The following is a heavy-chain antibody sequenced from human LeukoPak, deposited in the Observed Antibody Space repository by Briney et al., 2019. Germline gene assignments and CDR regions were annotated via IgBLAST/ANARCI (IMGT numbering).Heavy chain of an antibody. D-gene: IGHD6-13*01. V-gene: IGHV4-61*02. J-gene: IGHJ6*02. CDR3: ARGPGIAAGGDYYYGMDV. CDR2: MYTSGST. CDR1: GGYISSGSYY. Sequence: SETLSLTCTVSGGYISSGSYYWSWSRQPAGKGLEWIGRMYTSGSTNYKPSLKSRLTISVDTSKNQFSLKLSSVTAADTAVYYCARGPGIAAGGDYYYGMDVWGQGTTVTVSS.